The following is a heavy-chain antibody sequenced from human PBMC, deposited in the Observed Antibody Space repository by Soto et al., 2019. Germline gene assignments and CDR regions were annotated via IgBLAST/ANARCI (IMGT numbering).Heavy chain of an antibody. V-gene: IGHV3-64*01. CDR2: ISGNKGNT. D-gene: IGHD1-26*01. CDR3: VRVGSGYDY. Sequence: PGGSLRLSCAASGFTFSSSSIHWGRQAPGQGLEYVSAISGNKGNTFYANSARGRFTISRDNSKNTLFLQMGSLRPEDTAMYFCVRVGSGYDYWGQGTLVTVSS. CDR1: GFTFSSSS. J-gene: IGHJ4*02.